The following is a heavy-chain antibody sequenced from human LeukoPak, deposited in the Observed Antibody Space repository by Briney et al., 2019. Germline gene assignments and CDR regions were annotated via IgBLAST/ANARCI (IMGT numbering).Heavy chain of an antibody. CDR2: INPNSGGT. J-gene: IGHJ6*02. D-gene: IGHD6-13*01. Sequence: ASVKVSCKASGYTFTGYYMHWVRQAPGQGLEWMGWINPNSGGTNYAQKFQGWVTMTRDTSISTAYMELSRLRSDDTAVYYCATAAAVYYYGMDVWGQGTTVTVSS. V-gene: IGHV1-2*04. CDR3: ATAAAVYYYGMDV. CDR1: GYTFTGYY.